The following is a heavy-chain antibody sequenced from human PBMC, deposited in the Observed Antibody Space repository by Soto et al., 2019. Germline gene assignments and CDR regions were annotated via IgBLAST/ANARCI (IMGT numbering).Heavy chain of an antibody. D-gene: IGHD5-18*01. CDR2: VDPEDGET. CDR3: ATSNSNRADF. Sequence: VQLIQSGAEVKKPGTTVKISCKVSGYTFTDHFIYWVRQAPGKGLEWMGLVDPEDGETRYVEKFQGRVIISADTSTETAYMDLSSLISDDKAVYFCATSNSNRADFWGQGTLVTVSS. V-gene: IGHV1-69-2*01. CDR1: GYTFTDHF. J-gene: IGHJ4*02.